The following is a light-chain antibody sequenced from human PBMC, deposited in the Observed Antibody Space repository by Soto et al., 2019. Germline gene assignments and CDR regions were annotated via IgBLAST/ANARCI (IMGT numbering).Light chain of an antibody. CDR1: NIGSKS. Sequence: SYELTQPPSVSVAPGQTARITCGGNNIGSKSVHWYQQKPGQAPVLVVYDDSDRPSGIPDRFSGSKSVNTASPTVSGLQAEDEADYYCSSYAGINNLIFGGGTKLTVL. J-gene: IGLJ2*01. V-gene: IGLV3-21*02. CDR3: SSYAGINNLI. CDR2: DDS.